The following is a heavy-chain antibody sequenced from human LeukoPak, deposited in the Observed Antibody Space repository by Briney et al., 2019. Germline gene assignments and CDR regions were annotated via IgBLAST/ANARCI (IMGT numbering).Heavy chain of an antibody. V-gene: IGHV3-15*01. CDR3: SEMASD. J-gene: IGHJ4*02. Sequence: KPGGSLRLSSAASGFAFSYTWLTWVRQAPGKGLEWVGRITRNTEGGTTDYAAPVKGRFIISRDDSKNTLYLQMNSLKTEDTAVYYCSEMASDWGQGTLVTVSS. CDR1: GFAFSYTW. D-gene: IGHD5-24*01. CDR2: ITRNTEGGTT.